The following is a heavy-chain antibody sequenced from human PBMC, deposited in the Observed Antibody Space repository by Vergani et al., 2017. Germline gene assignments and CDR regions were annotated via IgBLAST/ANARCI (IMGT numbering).Heavy chain of an antibody. V-gene: IGHV3-43*01. D-gene: IGHD5-12*01. J-gene: IGHJ6*03. CDR1: GFTFDDYT. Sequence: EVQLVESGGVVVQPGGSLRLSCAASGFTFDDYTMHWVRQAPGKGLEWVSLISWDGGSTYYADSVKGRFTISRDNSKNSLYLQMNSLRTEDTALYYCAKDPQGARVGATLRDYFGYYYYYMDVWGKGTTVTVSS. CDR2: ISWDGGST. CDR3: AKDPQGARVGATLRDYFGYYYYYMDV.